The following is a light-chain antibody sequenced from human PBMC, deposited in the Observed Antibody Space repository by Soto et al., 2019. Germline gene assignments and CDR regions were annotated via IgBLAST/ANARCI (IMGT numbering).Light chain of an antibody. J-gene: IGKJ5*01. CDR1: QSVSTN. V-gene: IGKV3-15*01. Sequence: IVLTQSPGTLSLSPWERATLSCRASQSVSTNLTWYQQKPGQAPRLLMYGASTRATGVPARFSGSGSGTDFTLTISRLEPEDFAVYYCQQYNNWPPITFGQGTRLEIK. CDR3: QQYNNWPPIT. CDR2: GAS.